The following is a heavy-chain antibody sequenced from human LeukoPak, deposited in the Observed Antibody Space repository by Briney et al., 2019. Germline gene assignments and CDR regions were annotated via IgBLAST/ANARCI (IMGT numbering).Heavy chain of an antibody. J-gene: IGHJ4*02. CDR2: ISSSSSYI. CDR3: ARAYYDSSGMPDY. D-gene: IGHD3-22*01. V-gene: IGHV3-21*01. CDR1: GVTFSSYS. Sequence: PGGSLRLSCAASGVTFSSYSMNWVRQAPGKGLEWGSSISSSSSYIYYADSVKGRFTISRDNAKNSLYLQMNSLRAEDTAVYYCARAYYDSSGMPDYWGQGTLVTVSS.